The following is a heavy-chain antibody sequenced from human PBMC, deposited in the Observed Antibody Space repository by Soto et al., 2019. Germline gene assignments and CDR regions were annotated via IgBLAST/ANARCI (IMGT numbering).Heavy chain of an antibody. D-gene: IGHD5-18*01. V-gene: IGHV3-23*01. J-gene: IGHJ4*02. CDR2: ISGSGGST. Sequence: PGGSLRLSCAASGFTFSSYAMSWVRQAPGKGLEWVSAISGSGGSTYYADSVKGRFTISRDNSKNKLYLQMNSLRAEDTAVYYCAKMGTVDTAMVPDYWGQGTLVTVSS. CDR1: GFTFSSYA. CDR3: AKMGTVDTAMVPDY.